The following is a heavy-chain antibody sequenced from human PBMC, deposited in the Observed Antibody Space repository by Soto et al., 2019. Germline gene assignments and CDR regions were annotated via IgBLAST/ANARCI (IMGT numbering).Heavy chain of an antibody. CDR1: GFTFRNYG. CDR2: ISYDGSNT. V-gene: IGHV3-30*18. J-gene: IGHJ3*02. D-gene: IGHD2-21*02. Sequence: QEQLVESGGGVVQPGRSLRLSCAASGFTFRNYGMHWVRQAPGKGLEWVAVISYDGSNTIYADSVKGRFTISRGQSKNTLYLEMDSLRAEDRAVFYCAKEMTARTSDSLDIWGQGTMVTVSS. CDR3: AKEMTARTSDSLDI.